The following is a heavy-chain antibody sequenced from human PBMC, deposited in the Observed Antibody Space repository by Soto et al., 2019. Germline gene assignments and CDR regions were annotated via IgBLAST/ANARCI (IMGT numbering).Heavy chain of an antibody. J-gene: IGHJ3*02. CDR3: AAGGYCTNGVCYYRSVGAFGI. V-gene: IGHV1-58*02. CDR1: GFTFTSSA. Sequence: GASVKVSCKASGFTFTSSAMQWVRQARGQRLEWIGWIVVGSGNTNYAQKFQERVTITRDMSTSTAYMELSSLRSEDTAVYYCAAGGYCTNGVCYYRSVGAFGICGQGTMVTVSS. CDR2: IVVGSGNT. D-gene: IGHD2-8*01.